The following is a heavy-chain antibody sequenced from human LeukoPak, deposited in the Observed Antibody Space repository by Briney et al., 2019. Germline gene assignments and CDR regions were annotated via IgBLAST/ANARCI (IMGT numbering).Heavy chain of an antibody. CDR3: ARVIRRFGEFSSDY. CDR1: GFTFSNYS. CDR2: ISSRSSSI. Sequence: GGSLRLSCVVSGFTFSNYSMNWVRQAPGKGLEWASYISSRSSSIYYLDSVKGRFTISRDNAKNSLYLQMNSLRDEDTAVYYCARVIRRFGEFSSDYWSQGTLVTVSS. J-gene: IGHJ4*02. D-gene: IGHD3-10*01. V-gene: IGHV3-48*02.